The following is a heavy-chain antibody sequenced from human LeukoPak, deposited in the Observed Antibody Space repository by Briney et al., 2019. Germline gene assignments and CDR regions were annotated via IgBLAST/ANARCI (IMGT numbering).Heavy chain of an antibody. J-gene: IGHJ5*02. CDR1: GASIRGDY. Sequence: PSETLSLTCSVSGASIRGDYWSWIRQSPGKGLEWIGFIYDSGSTDYNPSLKSRVTISVDTTKNQFSLRLTSMTAADTAVYYCARSPTRGAWFDPWGQGKQVIVSS. V-gene: IGHV4-4*09. CDR2: IYDSGST. D-gene: IGHD4/OR15-4a*01. CDR3: ARSPTRGAWFDP.